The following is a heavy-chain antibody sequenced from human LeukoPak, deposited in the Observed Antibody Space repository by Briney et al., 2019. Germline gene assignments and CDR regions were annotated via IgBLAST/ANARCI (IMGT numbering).Heavy chain of an antibody. J-gene: IGHJ3*02. V-gene: IGHV3-23*01. Sequence: GGSLRLSCAASGFTFSGYALSWVRQAPGKGLEWVCAISGSGGSTYYADSVKGRFTITRDNSNNTLYLPMNSLRAEDTAVYNCVKELILVVITVGIDICGQGTMVTVSS. D-gene: IGHD3-22*01. CDR1: GFTFSGYA. CDR3: VKELILVVITVGIDI. CDR2: ISGSGGST.